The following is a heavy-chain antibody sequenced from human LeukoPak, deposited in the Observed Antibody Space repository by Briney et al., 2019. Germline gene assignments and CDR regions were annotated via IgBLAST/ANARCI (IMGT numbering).Heavy chain of an antibody. CDR2: VHLNGAT. V-gene: IGHV4-4*02. Sequence: PSGTLSLTCAVSGGSILSTNWWSWVRQPPGKGLEWIGEVHLNGATHYNPSVEGRVTMSIDKSKNHLSLKVISVTAADTAMYYCTRESGAFSPFGFWGQGTLVTVSS. D-gene: IGHD1-26*01. CDR3: TRESGAFSPFGF. CDR1: GGSILSTNW. J-gene: IGHJ4*02.